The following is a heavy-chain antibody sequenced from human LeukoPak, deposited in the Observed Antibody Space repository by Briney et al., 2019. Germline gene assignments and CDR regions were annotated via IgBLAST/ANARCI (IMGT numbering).Heavy chain of an antibody. Sequence: GGSLRLSCAASGFTFDDYGMSWVRQGPGKGLEWVSAISDSGGSTYYADSVKGRFTISRDNSKNTLYLQMNSLRAEDTAVYYCAKEREPTSAFDIWGQGTMVTVSS. CDR3: AKEREPTSAFDI. V-gene: IGHV3-23*01. J-gene: IGHJ3*02. CDR1: GFTFDDYG. D-gene: IGHD1-26*01. CDR2: ISDSGGST.